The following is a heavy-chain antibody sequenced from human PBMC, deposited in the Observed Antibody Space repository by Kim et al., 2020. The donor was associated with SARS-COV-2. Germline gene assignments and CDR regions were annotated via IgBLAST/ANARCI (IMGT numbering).Heavy chain of an antibody. CDR2: INHSGST. CDR1: GGSFSGYY. D-gene: IGHD2-2*01. Sequence: SETLSLTCAVYGGSFSGYYWSWIRQPPGKGLEWIGEINHSGSTNYNPSLKSRVTISVDTSKNQFSLKLSSVTAADTAVYYCARGNLIHQTFLVWGQGTLVTVSS. CDR3: ARGNLIHQTFLV. J-gene: IGHJ4*02. V-gene: IGHV4-34*01.